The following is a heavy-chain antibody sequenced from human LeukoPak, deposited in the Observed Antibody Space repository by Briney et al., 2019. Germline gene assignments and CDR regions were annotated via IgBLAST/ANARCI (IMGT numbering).Heavy chain of an antibody. D-gene: IGHD2-21*02. V-gene: IGHV5-51*01. J-gene: IGHJ4*02. Sequence: GESLKISCKGSGYNFINYWIGWVRQMPGKGLEWMGIIYPGDSDTRYSPSFQGQVTISADKSISTAYLQWSSLKASDTAMYYCARPTADYYFDYWGQGTLVTVSS. CDR3: ARPTADYYFDY. CDR1: GYNFINYW. CDR2: IYPGDSDT.